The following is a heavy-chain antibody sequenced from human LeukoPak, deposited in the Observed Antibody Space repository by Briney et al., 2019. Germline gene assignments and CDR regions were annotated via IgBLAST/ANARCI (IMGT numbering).Heavy chain of an antibody. J-gene: IGHJ1*01. CDR3: ATVFNDCTTGRCCGEHSQQ. CDR2: IKADGSEK. D-gene: IGHD2-8*01. V-gene: IGHV3-7*01. CDR1: GFNISIYY. Sequence: GGSLRLSCAASGFNISIYYMGWVRQAPGKGLEWVGNIKADGSEKYYVESLKGRFTISRDNAKNSLYLQMNSLRAEDTAVYYCATVFNDCTTGRCCGEHSQQWGQGTLVIVSS.